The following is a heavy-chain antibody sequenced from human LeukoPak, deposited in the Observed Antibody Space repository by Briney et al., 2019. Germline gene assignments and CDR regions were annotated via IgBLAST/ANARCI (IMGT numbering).Heavy chain of an antibody. CDR3: ATEVWFRADS. Sequence: GGSLRLSCAASGFTFSVYWMTWVRQAPGKGLEWVATIDQYGGQKNYVESVKGRFTISRDNAENSLFLQMNSLRADDTAVYYCATEVWFRADSWGQGTLVSVSS. J-gene: IGHJ4*02. CDR2: IDQYGGQK. D-gene: IGHD3-10*01. V-gene: IGHV3-7*05. CDR1: GFTFSVYW.